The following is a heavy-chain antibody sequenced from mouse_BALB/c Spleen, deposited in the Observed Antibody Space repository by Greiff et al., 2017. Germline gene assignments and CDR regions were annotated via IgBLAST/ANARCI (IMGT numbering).Heavy chain of an antibody. CDR2: INPSNGGT. CDR3: TRSGTMITTPFAY. J-gene: IGHJ3*01. V-gene: IGHV1S81*02. Sequence: VQLQQSGAELVKPGASVKLSCKASGYTFTSYYMYWVKQRPGQGLEWIGEINPSNGGTNFNEKFKSKATLTVDKSSSTAYMQLSSLTSEDSAVYYCTRSGTMITTPFAYWGQGTLVTVSA. D-gene: IGHD2-4*01. CDR1: GYTFTSYY.